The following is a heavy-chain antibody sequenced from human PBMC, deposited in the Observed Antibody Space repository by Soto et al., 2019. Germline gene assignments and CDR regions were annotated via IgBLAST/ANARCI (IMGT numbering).Heavy chain of an antibody. D-gene: IGHD1-1*01. Sequence: QLQLQESGPGLVKPSETLSLTCTVSVDSISSSSYYWGWIRQPPGKGLTWIGSIYYSGSTYYNPSLKGRVTISVDTSKNQFSLKLSSVTASDTAVYYCARTTESNYYYYGMDVWGQGTTVTVSS. CDR1: VDSISSSSYY. CDR2: IYYSGST. CDR3: ARTTESNYYYYGMDV. V-gene: IGHV4-39*01. J-gene: IGHJ6*02.